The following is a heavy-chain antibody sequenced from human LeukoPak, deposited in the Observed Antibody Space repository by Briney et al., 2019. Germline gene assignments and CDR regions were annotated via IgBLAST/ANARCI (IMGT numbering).Heavy chain of an antibody. J-gene: IGHJ4*02. CDR3: ARSPRWSAVYFDY. D-gene: IGHD5-24*01. V-gene: IGHV1-3*01. CDR1: GYTFTSYA. Sequence: ASVKVSCKASGYTFTSYAMHWVRQAPGQRLEWVGWINAGNGNTKYSQKFQGRVTITRDTSASTAYMELSSLRSEDTAVYYCARSPRWSAVYFDYWGQGTLVTVSS. CDR2: INAGNGNT.